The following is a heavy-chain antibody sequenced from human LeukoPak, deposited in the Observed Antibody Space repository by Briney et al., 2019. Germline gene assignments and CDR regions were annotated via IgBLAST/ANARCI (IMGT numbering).Heavy chain of an antibody. CDR1: GGSFSGYY. J-gene: IGHJ4*02. CDR2: INHSGSA. V-gene: IGHV4-34*01. CDR3: ARGGYSYGTFDY. Sequence: SETLSPTCAVYGGSFSGYYWSWIRQPPGKGLEWIGEINHSGSANYNPSLKSRVTISVDTSKNQFSLKLRSVTAADTAVYYCARGGYSYGTFDYWGQGTLVTVSS. D-gene: IGHD5-18*01.